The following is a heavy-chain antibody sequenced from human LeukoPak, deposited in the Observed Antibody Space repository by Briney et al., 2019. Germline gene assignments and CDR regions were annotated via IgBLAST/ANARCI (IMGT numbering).Heavy chain of an antibody. D-gene: IGHD3-22*01. CDR3: AKGNNYYDSNSYYKY. CDR2: VSSSSGTK. CDR1: GFTFSTYN. Sequence: QTGGSLRLSCAASGFTFSTYNMNWVRQAPGKGLEWVSYVSSSSGTKYYADSVEGRFTISRDNAKNSLYLQMNSLRAEDTAVYYCAKGNNYYDSNSYYKYWGQGTLVTVSS. J-gene: IGHJ4*02. V-gene: IGHV3-48*04.